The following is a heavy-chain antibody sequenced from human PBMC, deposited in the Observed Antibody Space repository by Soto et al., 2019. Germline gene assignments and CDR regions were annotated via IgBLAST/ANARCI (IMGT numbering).Heavy chain of an antibody. CDR2: IYHSGST. CDR1: CGSIISSNW. D-gene: IGHD1-26*01. Sequence: SETLSLTCAVSCGSIISSNWWRWVRQPPGKGLEWIGEIYHSGSTNYNPSLKSRVTISVDKSKNQFSLKLSSVTAADTAVYYCARVSGSYYYGMDVWGQGTTVT. J-gene: IGHJ6*02. V-gene: IGHV4-4*02. CDR3: ARVSGSYYYGMDV.